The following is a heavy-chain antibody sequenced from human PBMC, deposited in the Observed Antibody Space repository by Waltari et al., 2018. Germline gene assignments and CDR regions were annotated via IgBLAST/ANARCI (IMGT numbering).Heavy chain of an antibody. Sequence: VQLAQSGSELKKPGATVNISCKASGYPFTHNALYWVRQAPGQGLELMGWITTNTGNPTDAQGFTGRFVFSLDTSVSTAYLQITSLKTEDSAVYYCAREVVPPHTIVVNWFDPWGQGTLVTVSS. CDR2: ITTNTGNP. D-gene: IGHD2-2*01. V-gene: IGHV7-4-1*02. CDR3: AREVVPPHTIVVNWFDP. J-gene: IGHJ5*02. CDR1: GYPFTHNA.